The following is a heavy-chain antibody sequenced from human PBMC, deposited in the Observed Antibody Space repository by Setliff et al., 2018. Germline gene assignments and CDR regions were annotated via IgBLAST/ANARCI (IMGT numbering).Heavy chain of an antibody. CDR1: GYTFTNFG. Sequence: ASVKVSCKTSGYTFTNFGITWVRQAPGQGLEWMGWININNFNTKYAQKLQDRVTMTTDTSTNAAYMELRGLRSDDTAMYYCAISTLSICTGGSCPNVFDVWGQGTMVTVSS. V-gene: IGHV1-18*01. J-gene: IGHJ3*01. CDR2: ININNFNT. D-gene: IGHD2-8*02. CDR3: AISTLSICTGGSCPNVFDV.